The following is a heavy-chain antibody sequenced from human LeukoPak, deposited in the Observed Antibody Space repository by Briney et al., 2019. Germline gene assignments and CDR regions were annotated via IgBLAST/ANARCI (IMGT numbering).Heavy chain of an antibody. V-gene: IGHV4-4*07. Sequence: SETLSLTCTVSGGSISSYYWSWIRQPAGKGLEWIGRIYTSGSTHYNPSLKSRVAMSIDTSKNQFSLKLSSVTAADTAVYYCAREFLDCSSTSCQNYYGMDVWGQGTTVTVSS. D-gene: IGHD2-2*01. J-gene: IGHJ6*02. CDR1: GGSISSYY. CDR3: AREFLDCSSTSCQNYYGMDV. CDR2: IYTSGST.